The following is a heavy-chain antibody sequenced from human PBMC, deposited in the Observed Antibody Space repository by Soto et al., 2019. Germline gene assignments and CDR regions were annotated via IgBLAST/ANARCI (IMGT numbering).Heavy chain of an antibody. Sequence: GASVKVSCKASGGTFSSYAISWVRQAPGQGLEWMGGIIPIFGTANYAQKFQGRVTITADESTSTAYMELSSLRSEDTAVYYCASQRYCTNGVCFNWFDPWGQGTLVTVSS. J-gene: IGHJ5*02. V-gene: IGHV1-69*13. CDR1: GGTFSSYA. CDR3: ASQRYCTNGVCFNWFDP. CDR2: IIPIFGTA. D-gene: IGHD2-8*01.